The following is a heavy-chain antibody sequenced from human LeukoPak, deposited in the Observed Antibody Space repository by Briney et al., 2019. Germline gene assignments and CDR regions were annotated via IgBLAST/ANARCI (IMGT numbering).Heavy chain of an antibody. D-gene: IGHD4-23*01. CDR3: AKDPTTMVITYFDY. CDR1: GFTFSSYG. Sequence: PGGSLRLSCAASGFTFSSYGTHWVRRAPGKGLEWVAFIRYDGSNKYYADSVKGRFTISRDNSKNTLYLQTNSLRAEDTAVYYCAKDPTTMVITYFDYWGQGTLVTVSS. V-gene: IGHV3-30*02. J-gene: IGHJ4*02. CDR2: IRYDGSNK.